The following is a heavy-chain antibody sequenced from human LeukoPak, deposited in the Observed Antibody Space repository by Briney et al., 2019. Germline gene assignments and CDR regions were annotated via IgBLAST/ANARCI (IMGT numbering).Heavy chain of an antibody. Sequence: PGGSLTLSCVASGFTFSTYTMHWVRQSPGKALEYVSSISGNGGSTEYANSVKGRFTISRDNPKNTLFLQMGSLRAEDTAVYYCARDAGVVKFDYWGQGTLATVSS. CDR2: ISGNGGST. D-gene: IGHD3-10*01. CDR1: GFTFSTYT. V-gene: IGHV3-64*01. J-gene: IGHJ4*02. CDR3: ARDAGVVKFDY.